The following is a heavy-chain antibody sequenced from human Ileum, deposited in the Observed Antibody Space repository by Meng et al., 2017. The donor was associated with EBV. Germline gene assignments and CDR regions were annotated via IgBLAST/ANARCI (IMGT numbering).Heavy chain of an antibody. CDR2: IYYSGNT. Sequence: QVQLQESGPGLVKPAETLSLTCTVSGGSVSSGSYYWTWIRQPPGKTLEWLGFIYYSGNTNYNPSLKGRVTLSIDMSKNQFSLNPTSVTAADTAVYYCARWPRSITATGGIEHWGQGTLVTVSS. CDR3: ARWPRSITATGGIEH. V-gene: IGHV4-61*01. D-gene: IGHD3-10*01. J-gene: IGHJ4*02. CDR1: GGSVSSGSYY.